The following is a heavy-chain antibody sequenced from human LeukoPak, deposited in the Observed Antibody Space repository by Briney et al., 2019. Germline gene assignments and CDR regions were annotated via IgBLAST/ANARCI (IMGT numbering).Heavy chain of an antibody. CDR1: GGSISSYY. Sequence: SETLSLTCTVSGGSISSYYWSRIRQPPGKGLEWIGYIYYSGSTNYNPSLKSRVTISVDTSKNQFSLKLSSVTAADTAVYYCARLNGDYYDSSGYAASIDYWGQGTLVTVSS. CDR2: IYYSGST. V-gene: IGHV4-59*08. D-gene: IGHD3-22*01. CDR3: ARLNGDYYDSSGYAASIDY. J-gene: IGHJ4*02.